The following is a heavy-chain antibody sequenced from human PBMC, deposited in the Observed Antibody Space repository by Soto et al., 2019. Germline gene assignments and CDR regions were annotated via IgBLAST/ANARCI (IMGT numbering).Heavy chain of an antibody. CDR1: GGSISRAGYY. V-gene: IGHV4-30-4*01. CDR3: ARDQGTYDSSDYYHPVFDI. Sequence: SETLSLTCSVSGGSISRAGYYWSWIRQPPGKGLEWIGYIYYSGATYYNPSLKSRVTISVDTSKNQFSLKLSSVTAADTAVYYCARDQGTYDSSDYYHPVFDIWGQGTMVTVSS. CDR2: IYYSGAT. D-gene: IGHD3-22*01. J-gene: IGHJ3*02.